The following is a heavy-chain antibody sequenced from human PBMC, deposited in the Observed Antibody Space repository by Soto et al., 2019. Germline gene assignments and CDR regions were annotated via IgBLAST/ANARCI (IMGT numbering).Heavy chain of an antibody. D-gene: IGHD2-15*01. CDR3: AREGGGYCSGGSCYRMYYFDY. CDR2: ISYDGSNK. J-gene: IGHJ4*02. CDR1: GFTFSSYA. V-gene: IGHV3-30-3*01. Sequence: QVQLVESGGGVVQPGRSLRLSCAASGFTFSSYAMHWVRQAPGKGLEWVAVISYDGSNKYYADSVKGRFTISRDNSKNXLXLPXNSLRAEDTAVYYCAREGGGYCSGGSCYRMYYFDYWGQGTLVTVSS.